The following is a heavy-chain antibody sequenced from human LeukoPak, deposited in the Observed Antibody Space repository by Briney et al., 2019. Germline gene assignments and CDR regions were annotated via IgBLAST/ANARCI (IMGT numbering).Heavy chain of an antibody. CDR3: ARSRGYNYGYWGYFDY. CDR2: ISLDGRNE. J-gene: IGHJ4*02. V-gene: IGHV3-30*04. CDR1: GFSFSTYA. D-gene: IGHD5-18*01. Sequence: RGSLRLSCAASGFSFSTYAMHWGRQAPGKGLEWVAVISLDGRNEYYADSVKGRFTISRDNSKNTLYLQMNSLSAEDTTVYYCARSRGYNYGYWGYFDYWGQGALVTVSS.